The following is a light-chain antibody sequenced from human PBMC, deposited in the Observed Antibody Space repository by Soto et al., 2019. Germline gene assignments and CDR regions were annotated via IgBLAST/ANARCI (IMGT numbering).Light chain of an antibody. J-gene: IGLJ1*01. Sequence: QSVLTQPPAVSGAVGQRVTISCTGSSAKIGAGYDVHGYQQLPGTAPKLLIYGNSNRPSGVPDRFSGSKSGTSASLAITGLQAEDEADYYCQSYDSSLSGYVFGTGTKFTVL. CDR1: SAKIGAGYD. CDR3: QSYDSSLSGYV. V-gene: IGLV1-40*01. CDR2: GNS.